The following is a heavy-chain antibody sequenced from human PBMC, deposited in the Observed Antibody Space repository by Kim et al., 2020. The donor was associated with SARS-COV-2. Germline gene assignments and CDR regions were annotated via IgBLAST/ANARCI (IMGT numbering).Heavy chain of an antibody. V-gene: IGHV3-74*01. J-gene: IGHJ3*02. CDR3: AHIDSSGYWAAAFDI. Sequence: DSVKGRFTISRDHSKNTLYLQMNGLRAEDTAVYYCAHIDSSGYWAAAFDIWGQGTMVTVSS. D-gene: IGHD3-22*01.